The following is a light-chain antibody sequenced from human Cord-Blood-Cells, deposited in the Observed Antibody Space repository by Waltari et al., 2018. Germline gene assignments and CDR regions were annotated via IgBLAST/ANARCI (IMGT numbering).Light chain of an antibody. CDR2: QDS. V-gene: IGLV3-1*01. CDR1: KLGDKY. Sequence: SYELNQPPSVSVSPGQTASITCPGDKLGDKYACWYQQKPGQSPVLVIYQDSKPPSGIPERFSGSNAGNTATLTISGTQAMDEADYYCQAWDSSTVVFGGGTKLTVL. CDR3: QAWDSSTVV. J-gene: IGLJ2*01.